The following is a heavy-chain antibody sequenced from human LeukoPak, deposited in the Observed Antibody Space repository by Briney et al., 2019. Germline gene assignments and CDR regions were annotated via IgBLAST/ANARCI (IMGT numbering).Heavy chain of an antibody. Sequence: GGSLRLSCAASGFTFSSYGMHWVRQAPGKGLAWAAVISYDGSHKYYADSVKGRFTISRDNSKNTLYLQMNSLRAEDTAVYYCAKEQVTYGDLYYYYGMDVWGQGTTVTVSS. CDR2: ISYDGSHK. CDR3: AKEQVTYGDLYYYYGMDV. D-gene: IGHD4-17*01. CDR1: GFTFSSYG. V-gene: IGHV3-30*18. J-gene: IGHJ6*02.